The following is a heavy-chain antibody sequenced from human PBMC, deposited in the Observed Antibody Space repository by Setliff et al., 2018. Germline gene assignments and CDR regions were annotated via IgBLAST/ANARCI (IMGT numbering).Heavy chain of an antibody. V-gene: IGHV3-72*01. D-gene: IGHD3-22*01. CDR1: GGSISSSNW. J-gene: IGHJ4*02. Sequence: PSETLSLTCAVSGGSISSSNWWSWVRQPPGKGLEWVGRTKNKANAGYMEYAASVKDRFIISRDDSKNSLYLQMNSLRVEDTAVYYCARVHYETSTYSPTLFDHWGQGALVTVSS. CDR2: TKNKANAGYM. CDR3: ARVHYETSTYSPTLFDH.